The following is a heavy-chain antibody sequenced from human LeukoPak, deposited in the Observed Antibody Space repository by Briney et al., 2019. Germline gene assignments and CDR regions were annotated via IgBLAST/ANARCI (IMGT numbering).Heavy chain of an antibody. CDR2: ISGSGGST. J-gene: IGHJ4*02. D-gene: IGHD5-18*01. Sequence: GGSLRLSCAASGFTFSSYAMSWVRQAPGKGLEWVSAISGSGGSTYYADSVKGRFTISRDNFKNTVYLQMNSLRAEDTAVYYCAKVVHTAMVIRGYFDYWGQGTLVTVSS. CDR1: GFTFSSYA. CDR3: AKVVHTAMVIRGYFDY. V-gene: IGHV3-23*01.